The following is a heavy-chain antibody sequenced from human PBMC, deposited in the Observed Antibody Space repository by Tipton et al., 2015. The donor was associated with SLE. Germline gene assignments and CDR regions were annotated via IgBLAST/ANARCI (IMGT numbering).Heavy chain of an antibody. D-gene: IGHD3-16*01. V-gene: IGHV3-30*02. CDR1: GLTFSSSG. Sequence: SGLTFSSSGMHWVRQAPGKGLEWVAFIRYDGSDKYYVDSVKGRFTISRDNSKNTLYLQMNSLRAEDTAVYYCAKGEGHFDYVSGPNYYFDYWGQGTLVTVSS. CDR2: IRYDGSDK. J-gene: IGHJ4*02. CDR3: AKGEGHFDYVSGPNYYFDY.